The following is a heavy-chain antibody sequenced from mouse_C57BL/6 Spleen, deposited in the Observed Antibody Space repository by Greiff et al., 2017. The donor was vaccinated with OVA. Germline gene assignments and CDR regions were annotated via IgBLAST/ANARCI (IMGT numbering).Heavy chain of an antibody. CDR3: APITTVPYFDY. CDR1: GYTFTDYY. J-gene: IGHJ2*01. V-gene: IGHV1-19*01. CDR2: INPYNGGT. D-gene: IGHD1-1*01. Sequence: VQLKQSGPVLVKPGASVKMSCKASGYTFTDYYMNWVKQSHGKSLEWIGVINPYNGGTSYNQKFKGKATLTVDKSSSTAYMELNSLTSEDSAVYYCAPITTVPYFDYWGQGTTLTVSS.